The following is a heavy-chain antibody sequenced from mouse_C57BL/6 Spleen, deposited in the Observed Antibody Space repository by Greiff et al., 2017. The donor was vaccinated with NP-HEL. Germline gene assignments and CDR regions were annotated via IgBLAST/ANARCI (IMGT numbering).Heavy chain of an antibody. Sequence: VQLQQPGAELVKPGASVKLSCKASGYTFTSYWMQWVKQRPGQGLEWIGEIDPSDSYTNYNQKFKGKATLTVDTSSSTAYMQLSSLTSEDSAVYYCARRGGSYYFDYWGQGTTLTVSS. CDR2: IDPSDSYT. V-gene: IGHV1-50*01. CDR3: ARRGGSYYFDY. J-gene: IGHJ2*01. CDR1: GYTFTSYW.